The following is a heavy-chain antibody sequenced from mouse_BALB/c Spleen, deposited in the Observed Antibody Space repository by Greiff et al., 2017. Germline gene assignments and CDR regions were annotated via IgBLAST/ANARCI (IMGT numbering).Heavy chain of an antibody. V-gene: IGHV14-3*02. CDR2: LDPANGNT. CDR1: GFNIKDTY. CDR3: ALTGYFDY. J-gene: IGHJ2*01. D-gene: IGHD4-1*01. Sequence: EVQLQQSGAELVKPGASVKLSCTASGFNIKDTYMHWVKQRPEQGLEWIGRLDPANGNTKYDPKFPGKATITADTSSNTDYLQLRSLTSEDTAVYYGALTGYFDYWGQGTTLTVSS.